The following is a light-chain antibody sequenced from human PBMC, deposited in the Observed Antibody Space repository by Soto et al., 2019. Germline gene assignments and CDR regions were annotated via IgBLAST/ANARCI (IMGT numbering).Light chain of an antibody. Sequence: QSVLTQPPSASGSPGQSVTISCTGGSSDVGGYGYVPWHQQHPGKAPKVLIYEVNKRPSGVPDRFSGSKSGNTASLAVSGLQVEDEADYYCRSYVSGNGAHVLFGGGTKLTVL. CDR3: RSYVSGNGAHVL. J-gene: IGLJ2*01. CDR2: EVN. CDR1: SSDVGGYGY. V-gene: IGLV2-8*01.